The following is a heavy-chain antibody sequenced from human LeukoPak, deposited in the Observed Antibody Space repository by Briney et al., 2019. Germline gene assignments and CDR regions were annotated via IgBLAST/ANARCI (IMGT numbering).Heavy chain of an antibody. CDR2: IYYSGST. V-gene: IGHV4-59*01. CDR3: ARVSVRESWGNWFDP. Sequence: PSETLSLTCIVSGGSISSYYWSWIWQPPGKGLEWIGYIYYSGSTNYNPSLKSRVTISVDTSKNQFSLKLSSVTAADTAVYYCARVSVRESWGNWFDPWGQGTLVTVSS. J-gene: IGHJ5*02. D-gene: IGHD2/OR15-2a*01. CDR1: GGSISSYY.